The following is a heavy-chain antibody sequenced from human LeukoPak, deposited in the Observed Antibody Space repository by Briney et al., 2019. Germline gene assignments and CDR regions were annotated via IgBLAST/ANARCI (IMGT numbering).Heavy chain of an antibody. CDR1: GYTFTSYG. D-gene: IGHD3-3*01. V-gene: IGHV1-18*01. CDR3: ARELSDFWSGYYTGMRTFDY. CDR2: ISAYNGNT. J-gene: IGHJ4*02. Sequence: ASVKVSCKASGYTFTSYGISWVRQAPGQGLEWMGWISAYNGNTNYAQKLQGRVTMTTDTSTSTAYMELRSLRSDDTAVYYCARELSDFWSGYYTGMRTFDYWGQGTLVTVSS.